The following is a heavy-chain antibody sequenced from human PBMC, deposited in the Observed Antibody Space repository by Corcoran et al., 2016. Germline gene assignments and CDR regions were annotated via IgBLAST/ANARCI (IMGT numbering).Heavy chain of an antibody. CDR3: ARGADSSGCDY. CDR1: GFTFGSYW. CDR2: INQDGSGQ. V-gene: IGHV3-7*03. Sequence: EVQLVESGGGLVQPGGSLRLSCAASGFTFGSYWMNWVRQAPGKGLEWVANINQDGSGQYYVDSVKGRFTMSRDNATNSLFLQMTSLRADDTAVYYCARGADSSGCDYWGQGTLVTVSS. D-gene: IGHD6-19*01. J-gene: IGHJ4*02.